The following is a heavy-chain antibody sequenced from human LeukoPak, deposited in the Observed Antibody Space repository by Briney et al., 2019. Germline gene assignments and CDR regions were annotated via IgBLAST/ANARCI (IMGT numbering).Heavy chain of an antibody. Sequence: GGSLRLSCAASGFTFSSYVMSWVRQAPGKGLEWVSGISGSGGSTYYADSVKGRFTISRDNSKNTLYLQMNSLRAEDTAVYYCAKVPDYYDGSGYYYYYGMDVWGQGTTVTVSS. D-gene: IGHD3-22*01. CDR1: GFTFSSYV. CDR2: ISGSGGST. CDR3: AKVPDYYDGSGYYYYYGMDV. J-gene: IGHJ6*02. V-gene: IGHV3-23*01.